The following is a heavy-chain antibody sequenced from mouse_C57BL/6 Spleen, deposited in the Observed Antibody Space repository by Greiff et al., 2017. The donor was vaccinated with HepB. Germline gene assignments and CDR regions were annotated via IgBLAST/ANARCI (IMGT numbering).Heavy chain of an antibody. CDR3: ARGYYYGSIYYAMDY. Sequence: EVKLVESGGGLVKPGGSLKLSCAASGFTFSSYAMSWVRQTPEKRLEWVATISDGGSYTYYPDNVKGRFTISRDNAKNNLYLQMSHLKSEDTAMYYCARGYYYGSIYYAMDYWGQGTSVTVSS. D-gene: IGHD1-1*01. CDR1: GFTFSSYA. J-gene: IGHJ4*01. V-gene: IGHV5-4*03. CDR2: ISDGGSYT.